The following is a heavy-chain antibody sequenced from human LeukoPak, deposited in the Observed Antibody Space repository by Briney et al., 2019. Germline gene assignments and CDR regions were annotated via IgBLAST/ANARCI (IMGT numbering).Heavy chain of an antibody. CDR1: GFTFSNYA. CDR2: ISDSGGST. Sequence: PGGSLRLSCAASGFTFSNYAMSWVRQAPGKGLEWVSGISDSGGSTNYADSVKGRFTISRDTSKNTLYLQMNSLRAEDTASYYCARDRYYDILTRYSDYWGQGTLVTVSS. CDR3: ARDRYYDILTRYSDY. J-gene: IGHJ4*02. V-gene: IGHV3-23*01. D-gene: IGHD3-9*01.